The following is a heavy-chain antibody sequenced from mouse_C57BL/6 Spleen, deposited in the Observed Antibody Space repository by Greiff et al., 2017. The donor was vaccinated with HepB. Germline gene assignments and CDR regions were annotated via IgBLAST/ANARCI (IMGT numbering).Heavy chain of an antibody. CDR3: ARFITTVVFDY. V-gene: IGHV1-82*01. D-gene: IGHD1-1*01. Sequence: QVQLQQSGPELVKPGASVKISCKASGYAFSSSWMNWVKQRPGKGLEWIGRIYPGDGDTNYNGKFKGKATLTADKSSSTAYMQLSSLTSEDSAVYFCARFITTVVFDYWGQGTTLTVSS. J-gene: IGHJ2*01. CDR2: IYPGDGDT. CDR1: GYAFSSSW.